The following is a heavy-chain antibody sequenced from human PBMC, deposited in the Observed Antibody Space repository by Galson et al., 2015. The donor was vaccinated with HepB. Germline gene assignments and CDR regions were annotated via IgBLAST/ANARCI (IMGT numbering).Heavy chain of an antibody. V-gene: IGHV1-24*01. Sequence: SVKVSCKVSGYTLTELSIHWVRQAPGKGLEWMGGFDPEDGEITYAQKFQGRVTMTEDTSTDTAYMELSSLRSEDTAVYYCATERLRLGELSSDAFDIWGQGTMVTVS. CDR3: ATERLRLGELSSDAFDI. D-gene: IGHD3-16*02. J-gene: IGHJ3*02. CDR2: FDPEDGEI. CDR1: GYTLTELS.